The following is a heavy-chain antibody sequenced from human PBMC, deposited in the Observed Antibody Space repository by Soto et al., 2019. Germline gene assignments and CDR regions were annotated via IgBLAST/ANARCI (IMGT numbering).Heavy chain of an antibody. J-gene: IGHJ4*02. Sequence: EVQLLESGGGLIQPGGSLRLSCAASGFTFSDYAMTWVSQAPGKGLEWVSVITGSGGKTFYADYVKGRFSISRDNSKNTVYLEINSLRAEDTAVYYCAKGILSDYYGSGTYDYWGQGTLVTVSS. CDR3: AKGILSDYYGSGTYDY. CDR2: ITGSGGKT. V-gene: IGHV3-23*01. CDR1: GFTFSDYA. D-gene: IGHD3-10*01.